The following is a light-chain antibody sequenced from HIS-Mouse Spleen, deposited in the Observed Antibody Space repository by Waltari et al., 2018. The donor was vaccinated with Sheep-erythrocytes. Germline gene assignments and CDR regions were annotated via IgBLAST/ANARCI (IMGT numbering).Light chain of an antibody. CDR3: CSYAGSYNHV. CDR2: DVS. Sequence: QSALTQPRSVSGSPGQSVTISCTGTSSDVVGYNYVSWYQQHPGKAPILMIYDVSRRPSGVPVRFSGTKPGNTASLTISGLQAEDEADYYCCSYAGSYNHVFGTGTKVTVL. J-gene: IGLJ1*01. CDR1: SSDVVGYNY. V-gene: IGLV2-11*01.